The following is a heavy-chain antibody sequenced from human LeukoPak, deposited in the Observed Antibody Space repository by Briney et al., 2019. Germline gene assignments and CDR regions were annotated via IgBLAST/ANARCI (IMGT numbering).Heavy chain of an antibody. CDR1: GGSFSGYY. V-gene: IGHV4-34*01. CDR3: ARAPRDCSGASCHPRYFQH. D-gene: IGHD2-15*01. Sequence: SETLSLTCAVYGGSFSGYYWSWIRQPPGKGLEWIGEINHSGSTNYNPSLESRVTISVDTSKNQFSLKLSSVTAADTAVYYCARAPRDCSGASCHPRYFQHWGQGTLVTVSS. J-gene: IGHJ1*01. CDR2: INHSGST.